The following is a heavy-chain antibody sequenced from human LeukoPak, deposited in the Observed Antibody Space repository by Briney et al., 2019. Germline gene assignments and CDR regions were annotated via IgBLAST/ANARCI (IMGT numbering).Heavy chain of an antibody. CDR1: GFTFSSYA. D-gene: IGHD3-16*01. J-gene: IGHJ3*02. Sequence: PGGSLRLSCAASGFTFSSYAMSWVRQAPGKGLEWVSLISGSGGSTYYADSVKGRFTISRGNSKNTLYLQMNSLRAEDTAVFYCAKDRDDYVWGSYLGAFDIWGQGTMVTVSS. CDR3: AKDRDDYVWGSYLGAFDI. V-gene: IGHV3-23*01. CDR2: ISGSGGST.